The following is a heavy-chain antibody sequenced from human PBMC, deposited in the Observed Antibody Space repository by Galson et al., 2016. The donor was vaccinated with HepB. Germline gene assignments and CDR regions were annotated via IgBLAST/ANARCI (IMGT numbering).Heavy chain of an antibody. D-gene: IGHD3-10*01. CDR2: IYYSGST. CDR3: ANLITMIRGDINWFDP. V-gene: IGHV4-59*01. J-gene: IGHJ5*02. CDR1: GASINSDY. Sequence: SETLSLTCTVSGASINSDYWAWLRQPPGKGLEWIGHIYYSGSTRYSPSLKSRVTMSIDTSKKQFSLQVSSVTAADTAIYYCANLITMIRGDINWFDPWGQGTLVTVSS.